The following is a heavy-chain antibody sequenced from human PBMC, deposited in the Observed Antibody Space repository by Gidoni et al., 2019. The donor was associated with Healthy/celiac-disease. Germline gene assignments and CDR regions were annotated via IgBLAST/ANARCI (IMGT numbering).Heavy chain of an antibody. V-gene: IGHV3-30*04. Sequence: QVQLVESGGGVVQPGRSRRLSCAALGFTFSSYAMHWVGQAPGKGLEWVAVISYDGSNKYYADSVKGRFTISRDNSKNTLYLQMNSLRAEDTAVYYCARDGPGVRFLEWLLLEGVDYYYGMDVWGQGTTVTVSS. CDR3: ARDGPGVRFLEWLLLEGVDYYYGMDV. D-gene: IGHD3-3*01. CDR1: GFTFSSYA. J-gene: IGHJ6*02. CDR2: ISYDGSNK.